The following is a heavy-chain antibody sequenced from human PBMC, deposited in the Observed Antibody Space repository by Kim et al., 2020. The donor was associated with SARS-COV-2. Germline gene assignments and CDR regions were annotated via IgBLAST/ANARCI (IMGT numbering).Heavy chain of an antibody. V-gene: IGHV4-39*01. CDR2: IYYSGST. Sequence: SETLSLTCTVSGGSISSSSYYWGWIRQPPGKGLEWIGSIYYSGSTYYNPSLKSRVTISVDTSKNQFSLKLSSVTAADTAVYYCARHPRAVVRGVRGAFWFDPWGQGTLVTVSS. D-gene: IGHD3-10*01. CDR3: ARHPRAVVRGVRGAFWFDP. J-gene: IGHJ5*02. CDR1: GGSISSSSYY.